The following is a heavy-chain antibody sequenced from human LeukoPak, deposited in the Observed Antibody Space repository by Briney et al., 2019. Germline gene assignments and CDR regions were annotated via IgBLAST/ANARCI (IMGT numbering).Heavy chain of an antibody. CDR2: IRTDGTYS. J-gene: IGHJ4*02. Sequence: GGSLRLSCAASGFTFSSYWMHWVRQAPGKGLVWVSGIRTDGTYSTYADSVKGRFTISRDNAKNTLYLQMNSLRAEDTAVYFCVGSYDFWGQGTLVSVSS. CDR1: GFTFSSYW. D-gene: IGHD3-3*01. V-gene: IGHV3-74*01. CDR3: VGSYDF.